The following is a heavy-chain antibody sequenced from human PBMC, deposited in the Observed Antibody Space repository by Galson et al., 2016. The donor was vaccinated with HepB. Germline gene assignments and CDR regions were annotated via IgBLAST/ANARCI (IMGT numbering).Heavy chain of an antibody. Sequence: SVKVSCKASGYTFINYGISWVRQAPGQGLEWMGWISVYNGITKYAQKLQGRVTMTTDTSTSTAYMELRSLRSDDTAVYYCAREDPTTVTAYYYYGMDVWGQGTTVTVSS. J-gene: IGHJ6*02. CDR1: GYTFINYG. CDR2: ISVYNGIT. CDR3: AREDPTTVTAYYYYGMDV. V-gene: IGHV1-18*01. D-gene: IGHD4-11*01.